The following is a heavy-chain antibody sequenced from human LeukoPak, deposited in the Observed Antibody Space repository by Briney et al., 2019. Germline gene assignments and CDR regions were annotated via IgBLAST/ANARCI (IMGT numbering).Heavy chain of an antibody. D-gene: IGHD2-21*02. Sequence: GESLRLSCAXXGFTFSDXXXXXXXQAXXXXXXXXXHIRSXGNSYATAYXXXXXXXFTXSRDDSKNTAYLQMHSLNTEDTAVYYCTRLVGDWGHDYWGQGTLVTVSS. CDR2: IRSXGNSYAT. CDR3: TRLVGDWGHDY. V-gene: IGHV3-73*01. CDR1: GFTFSDXX. J-gene: IGHJ4*02.